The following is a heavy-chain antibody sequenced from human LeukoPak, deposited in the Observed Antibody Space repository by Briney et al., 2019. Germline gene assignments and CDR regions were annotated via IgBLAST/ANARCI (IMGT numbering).Heavy chain of an antibody. V-gene: IGHV3-23*01. D-gene: IGHD6-19*01. J-gene: IGHJ4*02. CDR1: GFTFSSYA. Sequence: GGSLRLSCAASGFTFSSYAMSWVRQAPGKGLEWVSAISGSGGSTYYADSVKGRFTISRDNSKNTLYLQMNSLRAKDTAVYYCAKDLPPRVAGTDDYWGQGTLVTVSS. CDR3: AKDLPPRVAGTDDY. CDR2: ISGSGGST.